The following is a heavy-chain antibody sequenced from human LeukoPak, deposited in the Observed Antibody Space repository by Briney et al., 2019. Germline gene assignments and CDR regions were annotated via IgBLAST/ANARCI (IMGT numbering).Heavy chain of an antibody. CDR3: ARPALYSSGWNPLNY. V-gene: IGHV3-72*01. Sequence: GGSLRLSCAASGFTFSDHYMDWVRQAPGEGLEWVGRTSNKANSYTTEYAASVKGRFTISRDDSKNSLYLQMNSLKTEDTAVYYCARPALYSSGWNPLNYWGQGTLVTVSS. CDR2: TSNKANSYTT. CDR1: GFTFSDHY. J-gene: IGHJ4*02. D-gene: IGHD6-19*01.